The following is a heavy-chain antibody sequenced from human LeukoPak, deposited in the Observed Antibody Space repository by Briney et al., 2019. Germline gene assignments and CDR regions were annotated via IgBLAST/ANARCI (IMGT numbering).Heavy chain of an antibody. CDR2: MNPNSGNT. V-gene: IGHV1-8*01. D-gene: IGHD1-26*01. Sequence: ASVKVSCKASGYTFTSYDINWVRQAAGQGLEWMGWMNPNSGNTGYAQKFQGRVTMTRHTSISTAYLELSSLRSEDPAVYYCARGGSGATTDYWGQGTLVTVSS. J-gene: IGHJ4*02. CDR1: GYTFTSYD. CDR3: ARGGSGATTDY.